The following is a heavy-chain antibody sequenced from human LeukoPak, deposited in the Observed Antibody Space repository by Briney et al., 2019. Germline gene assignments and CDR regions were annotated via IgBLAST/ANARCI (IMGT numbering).Heavy chain of an antibody. CDR1: GGSISSYY. CDR2: IYCSGST. CDR3: NIEVGATTSAGNFDY. V-gene: IGHV4-59*08. J-gene: IGHJ4*02. Sequence: SETLSLTCTVSGGSISSYYWSWIRQPPGKGLEWIGYIYCSGSTNYNPSLKSRVTISVDTSKNQFSLRLSSVTAADTAVYYCNIEVGATTSAGNFDYWGQGTLVTVSS. D-gene: IGHD1-26*01.